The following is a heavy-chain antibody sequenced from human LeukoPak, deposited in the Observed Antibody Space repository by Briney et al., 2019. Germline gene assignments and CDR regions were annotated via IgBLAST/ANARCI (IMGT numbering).Heavy chain of an antibody. D-gene: IGHD6-6*01. CDR2: INAGNGNT. V-gene: IGHV1-3*01. CDR3: ARAGPYSCSSGLPLDY. Sequence: ASVKVSCKASGYTFTSYAMHWVRQAPGQRLEWMGWINAGNGNTKYSQKFQGRVTITRDTSASTAYMELSSLRSEDTAVYYCARAGPYSCSSGLPLDYWGQGTLVTVSS. J-gene: IGHJ4*02. CDR1: GYTFTSYA.